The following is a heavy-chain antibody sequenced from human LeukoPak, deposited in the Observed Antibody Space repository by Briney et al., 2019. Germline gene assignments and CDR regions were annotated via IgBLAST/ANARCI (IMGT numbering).Heavy chain of an antibody. D-gene: IGHD3-22*01. J-gene: IGHJ4*02. CDR1: GYTFTSYD. CDR3: ARVAGSSGYVRY. CDR2: MNPNSGNT. V-gene: IGHV1-8*01. Sequence: ASVKVSCKASGYTFTSYDINWVRQATGQGLEWMGWMNPNSGNTGYAQKSQGRVTMTRNTSISTACMELSSLRSEDTAVYYCARVAGSSGYVRYWGQGTLVTVSS.